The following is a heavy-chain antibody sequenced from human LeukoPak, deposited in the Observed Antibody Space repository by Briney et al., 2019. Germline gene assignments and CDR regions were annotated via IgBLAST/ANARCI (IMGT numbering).Heavy chain of an antibody. CDR2: ISSSGSTI. CDR3: ARDPVEWEQLLDY. Sequence: PGGSLRLSCAASGFTFSDYYMSWIRQAPGKGLEWVSYISSSGSTIYYADSVKGRFTISRDNAKNSLYLQMNSLRAEDTAVYYCARDPVEWEQLLDYWGQGTLVTVSS. CDR1: GFTFSDYY. V-gene: IGHV3-11*01. D-gene: IGHD1-26*01. J-gene: IGHJ4*02.